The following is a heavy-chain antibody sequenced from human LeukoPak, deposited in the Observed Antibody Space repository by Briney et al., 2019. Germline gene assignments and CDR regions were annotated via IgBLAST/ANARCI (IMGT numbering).Heavy chain of an antibody. CDR1: GYTFTGYY. V-gene: IGHV1-2*02. J-gene: IGHJ6*03. Sequence: ASVKVSCKASGYTFTGYYMHWVRQAPGQGLEWMGWINPNSGGTNCAQKFQGRVTMTRDTSISAAYMELSRLRSDDTAVYYCARDKGDFWSGNYYYYYMDVWGKGTTVTVSS. CDR2: INPNSGGT. D-gene: IGHD3-3*01. CDR3: ARDKGDFWSGNYYYYYMDV.